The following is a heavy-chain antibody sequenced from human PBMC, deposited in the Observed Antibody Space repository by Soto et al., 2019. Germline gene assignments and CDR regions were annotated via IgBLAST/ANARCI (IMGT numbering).Heavy chain of an antibody. J-gene: IGHJ5*02. V-gene: IGHV4-31*01. CDR3: ARGKSGSGSYWNWFYP. CDR2: IYCSGST. D-gene: IGHD3-10*01. CDR1: GGSISSGGYY. Sequence: QVQLQESGPGLVKPSQTLSLTCTVSGGSISSGGYYWSWIRQHPGQGLEGIGYIYCSGSTYSNPSLKIQVTTAVDTSKNQFPLKLRSVTAADTAVYYCARGKSGSGSYWNWFYPWGQGTIVTVSS.